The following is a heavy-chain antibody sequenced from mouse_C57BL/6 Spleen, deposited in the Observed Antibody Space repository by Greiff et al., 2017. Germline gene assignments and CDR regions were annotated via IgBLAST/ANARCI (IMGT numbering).Heavy chain of an antibody. CDR1: GFNIKNTY. CDR3: ARPDGYYNYFDY. D-gene: IGHD2-3*01. V-gene: IGHV14-3*01. J-gene: IGHJ2*01. CDR2: IEPANGKT. Sequence: VQLQQSVAELVRPGASVKLSCTASGFNIKNTYMHWVKQRPEQGLEWIGRIEPANGKTKYAPKFQGKATITADTSSNTAYLQLSRLTSADTAIYYCARPDGYYNYFDYWGPGTTLTVSS.